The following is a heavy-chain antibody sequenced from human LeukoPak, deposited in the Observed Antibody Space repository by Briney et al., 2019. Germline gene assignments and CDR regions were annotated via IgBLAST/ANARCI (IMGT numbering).Heavy chain of an antibody. CDR3: TTDHQTTVSPYYYYYYMDV. V-gene: IGHV3-15*01. J-gene: IGHJ6*03. CDR1: GFTFTNAW. Sequence: GGSLRLSCAASGFTFTNAWMSWVRQAPRKGLEWVGRIKSKIDGGTTDYAAPVKGRFTISRDDSKNTLYLQMNSLKTEDTAVYYCTTDHQTTVSPYYYYYYMDVWGKGTTVTVSS. D-gene: IGHD4-11*01. CDR2: IKSKIDGGTT.